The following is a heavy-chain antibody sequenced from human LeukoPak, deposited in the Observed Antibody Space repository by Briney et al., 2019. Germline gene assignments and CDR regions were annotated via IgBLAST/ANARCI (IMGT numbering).Heavy chain of an antibody. V-gene: IGHV1-69*01. J-gene: IGHJ4*02. CDR3: ARSSYGYDIDY. D-gene: IGHD5-18*01. Sequence: NLQGRVTITADESTSTAYMELSSLRSEDTAVYYCARSSYGYDIDYWGQGTLVTVSS.